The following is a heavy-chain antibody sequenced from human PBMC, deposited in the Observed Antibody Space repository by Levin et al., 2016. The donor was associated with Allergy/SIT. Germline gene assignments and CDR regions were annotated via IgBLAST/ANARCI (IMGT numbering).Heavy chain of an antibody. Sequence: WIRQPPGKGLEWVSGISWESVSIGYADSVRGRFTISRDNAKNCLYLQMNSLRPEDTALYYCAKPSQKKLFYDAFDIWGQGTMVTVSS. J-gene: IGHJ3*02. CDR2: ISWESVSI. CDR3: AKPSQKKLFYDAFDI. V-gene: IGHV3-9*01.